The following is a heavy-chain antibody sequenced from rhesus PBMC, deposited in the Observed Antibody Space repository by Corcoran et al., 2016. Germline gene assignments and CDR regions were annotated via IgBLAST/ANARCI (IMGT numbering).Heavy chain of an antibody. CDR1: GGSISSNW. CDR2: ISDSGRST. J-gene: IGHJ4*01. CDR3: ARDNYYGSAYGDY. V-gene: IGHV4-173*01. Sequence: QLQLQESGPGLVKPSETLSLTCAVSGGSISSNWWSLIRQPPGHGLEWIGRISDSGRSTSYKPSLKSRVTISTDTSKNQLSLKLISVTAADTAVYYCARDNYYGSAYGDYWGQGVLVTVSS. D-gene: IGHD3-28*01.